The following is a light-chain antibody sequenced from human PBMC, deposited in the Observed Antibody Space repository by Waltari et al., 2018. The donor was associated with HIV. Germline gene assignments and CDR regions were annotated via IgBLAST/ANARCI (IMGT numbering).Light chain of an antibody. Sequence: DIQMTQSPSSLSASLGDRVTITCRAGQTITNYLNWYQQKPGKAPRLLIRAASSLQSGVPSRFSGSGSETDFSLTISSLQPDDFATYYCQQTFSTPHTFGQGTKLEIK. V-gene: IGKV1-39*01. CDR1: QTITNY. J-gene: IGKJ2*01. CDR3: QQTFSTPHT. CDR2: AAS.